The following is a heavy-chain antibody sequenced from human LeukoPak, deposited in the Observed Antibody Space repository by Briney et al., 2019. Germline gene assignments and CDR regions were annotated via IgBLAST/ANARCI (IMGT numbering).Heavy chain of an antibody. CDR3: ARGGDYYDSSGYYYYYFDY. D-gene: IGHD3-22*01. V-gene: IGHV4-31*03. CDR2: IYYSGST. J-gene: IGHJ4*02. CDR1: GGSISSGGYY. Sequence: PSQTLSLTCTVSGGSISSGGYYWSWIRQHPGKGLEWIGYIYYSGSTYYNPSLKSRVTISVDTSKNQFSLKLSSVTAADTAVYYCARGGDYYDSSGYYYYYFDYWGQGTLVTVSS.